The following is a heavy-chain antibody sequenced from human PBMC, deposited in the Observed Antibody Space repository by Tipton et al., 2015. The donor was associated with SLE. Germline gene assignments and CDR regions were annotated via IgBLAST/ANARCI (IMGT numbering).Heavy chain of an antibody. D-gene: IGHD2-15*01. V-gene: IGHV4-59*11. CDR3: ARHIVVVVAATQGEIYGMDV. Sequence: TLSLTCTVSGGSISSSHYWSWIRQPPGKGLEWLGYIYYSGSTNYNPSLKSRVIISVDTSKNQFSLKLSSVTAADTAVYYCARHIVVVVAATQGEIYGMDVWGQGTMVTVSS. CDR1: GGSISSSHY. CDR2: IYYSGST. J-gene: IGHJ6*02.